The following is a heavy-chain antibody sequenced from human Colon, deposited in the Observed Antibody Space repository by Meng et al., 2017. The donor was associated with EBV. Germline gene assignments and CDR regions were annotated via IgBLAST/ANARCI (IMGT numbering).Heavy chain of an antibody. D-gene: IGHD4-17*01. CDR3: ARNGDYNPGLY. V-gene: IGHV4-4*02. J-gene: IGHJ4*02. Sequence: QVQLPGSGPVLARPSGTRPLPCAVSGDSISNNWWSWVRQPPGKGLEWIGEIYHSGTTNYNPSLRSRVTISVDKSKNQFSLQLTSVTAADTAVYYCARNGDYNPGLYWGQGTLVTVSS. CDR2: IYHSGTT. CDR1: GDSISNNW.